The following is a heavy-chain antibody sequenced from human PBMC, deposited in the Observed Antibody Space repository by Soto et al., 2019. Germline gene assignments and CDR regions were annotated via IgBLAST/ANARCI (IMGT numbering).Heavy chain of an antibody. CDR3: VTSMWFGTHPEM. J-gene: IGHJ4*02. CDR2: ISPSGTT. CDR1: GGSFSNNY. Sequence: SETLSLTCAVYGGSFSNNYWTWFRQPPGKGLEWIGEISPSGTTKYIPSLKSRGTISVDTSRKQFFLTVTSVSAADTAVYYCVTSMWFGTHPEMWGQGTVVTV. D-gene: IGHD3-10*01. V-gene: IGHV4-34*01.